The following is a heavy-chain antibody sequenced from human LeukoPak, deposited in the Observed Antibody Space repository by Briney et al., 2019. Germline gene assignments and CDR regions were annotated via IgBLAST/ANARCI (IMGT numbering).Heavy chain of an antibody. CDR2: IGGSGDRI. CDR1: GFTFRSYA. J-gene: IGHJ4*02. V-gene: IGHV3-23*01. CDR3: AKDWDIAVAGNIEY. Sequence: GGSLRLSCAVSGFTFRSYAMTWVRQAPGKGLEWVSGIGGSGDRIYYADSVKGRFTISRDNSKNTLYLQMNSLRAEDTAVYYCAKDWDIAVAGNIEYWGQGALVTVSS. D-gene: IGHD6-19*01.